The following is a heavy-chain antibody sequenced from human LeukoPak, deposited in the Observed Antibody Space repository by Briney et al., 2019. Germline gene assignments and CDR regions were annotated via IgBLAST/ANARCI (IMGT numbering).Heavy chain of an antibody. CDR3: AKFRLSDSNMD. V-gene: IGHV3-23*01. CDR2: ISANLLNT. Sequence: GGSLRLSCVASGSTFSNYAMTWVRRAPGKGLAWVSTISANLLNTYYADSVKGRFTISRDNSKNTLYLQMNSLRAEDTAVYYCAKFRLSDSNMDWGQGTLVTVSS. D-gene: IGHD3-22*01. CDR1: GSTFSNYA. J-gene: IGHJ4*02.